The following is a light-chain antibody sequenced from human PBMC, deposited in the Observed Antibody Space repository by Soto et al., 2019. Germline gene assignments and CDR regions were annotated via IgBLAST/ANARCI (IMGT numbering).Light chain of an antibody. V-gene: IGKV3-15*01. Sequence: VMTQSPAPLSVSPGERATLSCRASQSVSSNLVWYQQKPGQAPRLLIYGASTRATGIPARFSGSGSGTEFTLTISSLQSEDFAVYYCQQYNNWPPYTFGQGTKVEIK. CDR2: GAS. CDR1: QSVSSN. J-gene: IGKJ1*01. CDR3: QQYNNWPPYT.